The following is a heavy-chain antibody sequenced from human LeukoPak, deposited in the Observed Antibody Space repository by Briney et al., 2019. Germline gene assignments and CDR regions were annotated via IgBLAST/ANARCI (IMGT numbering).Heavy chain of an antibody. D-gene: IGHD1-26*01. CDR3: ARGGRYSGSYPYYFDY. V-gene: IGHV1-18*01. J-gene: IGHJ4*02. CDR2: ISAYNGNT. CDR1: GYTFTSYG. Sequence: ASVKVSCKASGYTFTSYGISWVRQAPGQGLEWMGWISAYNGNTNYAQKLRGRVTMTTETSTSTAYMELRSLRSDDTAVYYCARGGRYSGSYPYYFDYWGQGTLVTVSS.